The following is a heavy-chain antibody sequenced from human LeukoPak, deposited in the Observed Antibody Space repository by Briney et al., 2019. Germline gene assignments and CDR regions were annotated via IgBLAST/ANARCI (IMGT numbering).Heavy chain of an antibody. Sequence: PSETLSLTCAVYGGSISSYYWSWIRQPPGKGLEWIGYIYYSGSTNYNPSLKSRVTISVDTSKNQFSLKLSSVTAADTAVYYCARSGGNSDYYYYYGMDVWGQGTTVTVSS. CDR3: ARSGGNSDYYYYYGMDV. V-gene: IGHV4-59*01. D-gene: IGHD4-23*01. J-gene: IGHJ6*02. CDR1: GGSISSYY. CDR2: IYYSGST.